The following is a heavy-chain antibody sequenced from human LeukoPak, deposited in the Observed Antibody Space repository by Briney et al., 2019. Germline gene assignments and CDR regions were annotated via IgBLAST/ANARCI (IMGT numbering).Heavy chain of an antibody. Sequence: AGGSPRLSCAASGFTFSSYGMHWVRQAPGKGLEWVAVISYDGSNKYYADSVKGRFTISRDNSKNTLYLQMNSLRAEDTAVYYCAKDRIDSSDDYWGQGTLVTVSS. CDR2: ISYDGSNK. V-gene: IGHV3-30*18. CDR3: AKDRIDSSDDY. J-gene: IGHJ4*02. D-gene: IGHD6-19*01. CDR1: GFTFSSYG.